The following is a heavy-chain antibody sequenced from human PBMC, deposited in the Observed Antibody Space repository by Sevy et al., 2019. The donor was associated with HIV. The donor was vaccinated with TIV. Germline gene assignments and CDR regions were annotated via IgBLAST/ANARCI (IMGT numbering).Heavy chain of an antibody. D-gene: IGHD1-26*01. Sequence: RGSLRLSCAASGFTFSYYDMHWVRRPTGKGLEWVSGYGIAGDTYYSDSVKGRFTISRENAKNSLYLQMNSLRAGDTAVYYCARKSVSYSHFDYWGQGTLVTVSS. CDR2: YGIAGDT. V-gene: IGHV3-13*01. CDR3: ARKSVSYSHFDY. CDR1: GFTFSYYD. J-gene: IGHJ4*02.